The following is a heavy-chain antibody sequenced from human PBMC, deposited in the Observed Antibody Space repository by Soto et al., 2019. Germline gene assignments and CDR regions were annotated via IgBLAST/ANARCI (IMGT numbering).Heavy chain of an antibody. CDR2: IYYSGST. V-gene: IGHV4-59*08. J-gene: IGHJ6*03. CDR3: ARQEYSSSSDYYYYMDV. Sequence: QVQLQESGPGLVKPSETLSLTCTVSGGSISSYYWSWIRQPPGKGLEWIGYIYYSGSTNYNPSLKSRVTIAVDTSKNQCSLKLSSVTAADTAVYYCARQEYSSSSDYYYYMDVLGKGTTVTVSS. CDR1: GGSISSYY. D-gene: IGHD6-6*01.